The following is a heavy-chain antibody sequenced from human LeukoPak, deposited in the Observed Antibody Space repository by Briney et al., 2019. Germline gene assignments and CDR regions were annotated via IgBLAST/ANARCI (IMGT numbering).Heavy chain of an antibody. CDR1: GYTFTSYY. J-gene: IGHJ4*02. V-gene: IGHV1-46*01. CDR2: INPSGGST. D-gene: IGHD3-22*01. CDR3: ARDQLQTFWGLQGYHYDSSGYYPLDY. Sequence: GASVKASCKASGYTFTSYYMHWVRQAPGQGLEWMGIINPSGGSTSYAQKFQGRVTMTRDTSTSTVYMELSSLRSEDTAVYYCARDQLQTFWGLQGYHYDSSGYYPLDYWGQGTLVTVSS.